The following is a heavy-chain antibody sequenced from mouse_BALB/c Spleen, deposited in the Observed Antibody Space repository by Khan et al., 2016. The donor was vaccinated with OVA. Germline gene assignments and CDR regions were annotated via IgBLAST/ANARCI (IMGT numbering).Heavy chain of an antibody. V-gene: IGHV5-17*02. CDR3: ARDSDGYMGYFDY. D-gene: IGHD1-2*01. CDR1: GFTFSSFG. Sequence: EVELVESGGGLVQPGGSRKLSCAASGFTFSSFGMHWVRQAPEKGLEWVAYLSSGSNTTYYAATLQGRFTISSDNPKKTLFLQMTSLRAEDTAMYYCARDSDGYMGYFDYWGQGTTLTVSS. CDR2: LSSGSNTT. J-gene: IGHJ2*01.